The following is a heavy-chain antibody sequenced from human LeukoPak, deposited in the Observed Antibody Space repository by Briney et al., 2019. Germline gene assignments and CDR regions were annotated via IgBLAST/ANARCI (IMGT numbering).Heavy chain of an antibody. J-gene: IGHJ4*02. CDR2: ISGSGGST. CDR3: AKDSSGWHPFDFDY. D-gene: IGHD6-19*01. Sequence: GGSLRLSCAASGFTFSSYNMNWVRQAPGRGLEWVSAISGSGGSTYYADSVKGRFTISRDKSKNTLYLQMNSLRAEDTAVYYCAKDSSGWHPFDFDYWGQGTLVTVSS. CDR1: GFTFSSYN. V-gene: IGHV3-23*01.